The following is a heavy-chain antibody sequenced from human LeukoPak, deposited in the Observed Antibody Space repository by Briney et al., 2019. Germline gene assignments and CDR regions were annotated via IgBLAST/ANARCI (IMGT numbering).Heavy chain of an antibody. CDR3: ARDLFALRGYYDSSGPQGY. V-gene: IGHV1-18*01. Sequence: ASVKVSCKASGYTFTSYGISWARQAPGQGLEWMGWISAYNGNTNYAQKLQGRVTMTTDTSTSTAYMELRSLRSDDTAVYYCARDLFALRGYYDSSGPQGYWGQGTLVTVSS. CDR2: ISAYNGNT. J-gene: IGHJ4*02. CDR1: GYTFTSYG. D-gene: IGHD3-22*01.